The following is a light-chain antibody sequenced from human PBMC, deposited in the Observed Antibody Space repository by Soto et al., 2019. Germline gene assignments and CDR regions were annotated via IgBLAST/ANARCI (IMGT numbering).Light chain of an antibody. Sequence: QSALTQPRSVSGSPGQSVTISCTGISSDVRGYNSVSWYQQHPDKAPKLMIYSVSERPSGVPDRFSGSKSGNAASLTISGLRAEDEAEYYCCSYAGFWVFGGGTKVTVL. CDR2: SVS. CDR3: CSYAGFWV. J-gene: IGLJ3*02. CDR1: SSDVRGYNS. V-gene: IGLV2-11*01.